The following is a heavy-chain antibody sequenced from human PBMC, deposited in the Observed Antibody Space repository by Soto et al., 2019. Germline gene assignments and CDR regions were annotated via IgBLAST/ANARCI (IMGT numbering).Heavy chain of an antibody. Sequence: EVQLVESGGGLVQPGGSLRPSCAASGFTFSSYSMNWVRQAPGKGLEWVSYISSSSSTIYYADSVKGRFTISRDNAKNSLYLQMNSLRAEDTAVYYCASRGYFDWLGAFDIWGQGTMVTVSS. CDR1: GFTFSSYS. D-gene: IGHD3-9*01. V-gene: IGHV3-48*01. J-gene: IGHJ3*02. CDR2: ISSSSSTI. CDR3: ASRGYFDWLGAFDI.